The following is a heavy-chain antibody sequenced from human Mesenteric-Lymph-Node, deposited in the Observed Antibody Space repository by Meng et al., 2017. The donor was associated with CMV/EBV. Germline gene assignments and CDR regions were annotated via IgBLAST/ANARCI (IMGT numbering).Heavy chain of an antibody. D-gene: IGHD2/OR15-2a*01. CDR2: VYYSGST. Sequence: CTDSGGFISGTPYYWAWIRQPPGKGLEWIGSVYYSGSTVYGPSLKSRVTISVDTSRNQFSLRLDSVTAADTAIYYCARNITAGYFDYWGPGTLVTVSS. CDR3: ARNITAGYFDY. J-gene: IGHJ4*02. CDR1: GGFISGTPYY. V-gene: IGHV4-39*01.